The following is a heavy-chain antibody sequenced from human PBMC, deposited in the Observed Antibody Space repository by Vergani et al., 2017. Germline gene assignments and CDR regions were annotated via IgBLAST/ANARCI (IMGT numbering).Heavy chain of an antibody. CDR1: GYTFSNYY. CDR3: ARGDYGILTGYRY. Sequence: QVQVVQSGAEVKKSVASVKVSCKTSGYTFSNYYMHWVRQAPGQGLAWMGIINPSGGHTNYAQKFQGRVTMTRDTSTSTVYMELSSLRSEDTAIYYCARGDYGILTGYRYWGQGTLVTVSA. V-gene: IGHV1-46*03. CDR2: INPSGGHT. J-gene: IGHJ4*02. D-gene: IGHD3-9*01.